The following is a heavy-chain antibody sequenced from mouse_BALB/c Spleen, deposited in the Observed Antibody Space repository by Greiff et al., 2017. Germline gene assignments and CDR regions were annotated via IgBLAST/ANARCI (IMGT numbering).Heavy chain of an antibody. CDR3: ARTYYGPYYAMDY. CDR2: IWSGGST. Sequence: VQVVESGPGLVQPSQSLSITCTVSGFSLTSYGVHWVRQSPGKGLEWLGVIWSGGSTDYNAAFISRLSISKDNSKSQVFFKMNSLQANDTAIYYCARTYYGPYYAMDYWGQGTSVTVSS. D-gene: IGHD2-10*01. CDR1: GFSLTSYG. J-gene: IGHJ4*01. V-gene: IGHV2-2*02.